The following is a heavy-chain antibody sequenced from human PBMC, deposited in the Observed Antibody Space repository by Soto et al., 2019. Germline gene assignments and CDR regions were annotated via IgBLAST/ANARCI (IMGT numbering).Heavy chain of an antibody. Sequence: GGSLRLSCAASGFTVSSNYMSWVRQAPGKGLEWVSVIYSGGSTYYADSVKGRFTISRDNSKNTLYLQMNSLRAEDTAVYYCARGGIVVVPAAIPQGQQLVSGNYYMDVWGKGTTVTVSS. V-gene: IGHV3-66*01. CDR1: GFTVSSNY. CDR2: IYSGGST. CDR3: ARGGIVVVPAAIPQGQQLVSGNYYMDV. J-gene: IGHJ6*03. D-gene: IGHD2-2*02.